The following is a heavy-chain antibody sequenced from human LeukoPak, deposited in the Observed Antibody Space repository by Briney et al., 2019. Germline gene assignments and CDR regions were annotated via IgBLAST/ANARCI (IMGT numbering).Heavy chain of an antibody. Sequence: SETLSLTCTVSGGSINNYYWSWIRQPAGKGLEWIGRIYTRGSTNYNPSLKSRVTMSVDTSKNQFSLKLSSVTAADTAVYYCARSSDRGSGQGDYWGQGTLVTVSS. D-gene: IGHD3-10*01. CDR1: GGSINNYY. CDR2: IYTRGST. J-gene: IGHJ4*02. CDR3: ARSSDRGSGQGDY. V-gene: IGHV4-4*07.